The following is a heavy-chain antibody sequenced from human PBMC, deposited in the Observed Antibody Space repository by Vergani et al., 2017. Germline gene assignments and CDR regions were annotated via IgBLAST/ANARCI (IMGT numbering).Heavy chain of an antibody. V-gene: IGHV3-30*18. D-gene: IGHD2-2*01. CDR1: GFTFSSYG. CDR3: AKIVEDIVVVPAAMPNYYYYGMDV. Sequence: QVQLVESGGGVVQPGRSLRLSCAASGFTFSSYGMHWVRQAPGKGLEWVAVISYDGSNKYYADSVKGRFTISRDNSKNTLYLQMNSLRAEDTAVYYCAKIVEDIVVVPAAMPNYYYYGMDVWGQGTTVTVSS. CDR2: ISYDGSNK. J-gene: IGHJ6*02.